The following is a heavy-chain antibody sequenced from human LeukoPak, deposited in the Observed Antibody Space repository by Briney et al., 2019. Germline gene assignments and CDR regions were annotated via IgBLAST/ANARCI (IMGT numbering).Heavy chain of an antibody. Sequence: GGSLRLSCEASGITFSDAWMSWVRQVPGKGLEWIALLKSKTDGETSDYAAPVKGRFTVSRNDAENTLFLQMDSLKIDDTAVYYCIANLDYWGQGALVTVSS. CDR3: IANLDY. CDR2: LKSKTDGETS. J-gene: IGHJ4*02. CDR1: GITFSDAW. V-gene: IGHV3-15*01. D-gene: IGHD1-1*01.